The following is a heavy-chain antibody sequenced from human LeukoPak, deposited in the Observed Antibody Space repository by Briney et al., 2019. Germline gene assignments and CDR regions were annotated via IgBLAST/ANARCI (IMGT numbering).Heavy chain of an antibody. CDR2: IIPIFGTA. CDR1: GVTFSSYA. D-gene: IGHD3-10*01. CDR3: ARDPRRGLDYYRT. J-gene: IGHJ1*01. Sequence: SVKVSCKASGVTFSSYAISWVRQAPGQGLEWMGRIIPIFGTANYAQKFQGRVTITTDESTSTAYMELSSLRSEDTAVYYCARDPRRGLDYYRTWGQGTLVTVSS. V-gene: IGHV1-69*05.